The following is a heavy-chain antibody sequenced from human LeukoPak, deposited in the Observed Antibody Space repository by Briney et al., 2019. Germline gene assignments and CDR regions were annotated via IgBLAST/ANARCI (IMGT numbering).Heavy chain of an antibody. J-gene: IGHJ6*03. CDR1: GGSISSYY. Sequence: SETLSLTCSVSGGSISSYYWSWIRQPPGKGLEWIGYIYYSGSTYYNPSLRSRVTISVDTSKNQFSLKLSSVTAADTAVYYCARSSEGRYYYDSSGFSYYYYYMDVWGKGTTVTISS. CDR3: ARSSEGRYYYDSSGFSYYYYYMDV. D-gene: IGHD3-22*01. CDR2: IYYSGST. V-gene: IGHV4-59*01.